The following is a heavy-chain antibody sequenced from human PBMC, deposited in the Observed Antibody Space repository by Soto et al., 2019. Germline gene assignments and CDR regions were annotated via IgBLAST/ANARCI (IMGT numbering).Heavy chain of an antibody. CDR1: GYTFSSYA. D-gene: IGHD3-22*01. Sequence: ASVKVSCKASGYTFSSYAISWVRQAPGQGLEWMGGIIPILGIANYAQKFQGRVTITADKSTSTAYMELSSLRSEDTAVYYCASSRYYYDSSGPVQHWGQGTLVTVSS. J-gene: IGHJ1*01. CDR2: IIPILGIA. V-gene: IGHV1-69*10. CDR3: ASSRYYYDSSGPVQH.